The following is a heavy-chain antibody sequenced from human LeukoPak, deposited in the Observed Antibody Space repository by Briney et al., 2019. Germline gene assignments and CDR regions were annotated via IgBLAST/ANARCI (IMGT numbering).Heavy chain of an antibody. CDR3: VQDFSVADLTDY. Sequence: PGGSLRLSCAASGFTFDDYAMHWVRQAPGMGLEWVALISGYGGDPYYADSVRGRFTISRDNRKNSLFLQINSLRTEDTAFYYCVQDFSVADLTDYWGQGTLVTVSS. J-gene: IGHJ4*02. CDR1: GFTFDDYA. V-gene: IGHV3-43*02. D-gene: IGHD6-19*01. CDR2: ISGYGGDP.